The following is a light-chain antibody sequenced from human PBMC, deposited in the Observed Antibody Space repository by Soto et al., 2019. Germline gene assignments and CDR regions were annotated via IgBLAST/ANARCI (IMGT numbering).Light chain of an antibody. CDR3: QQYTAWPYT. V-gene: IGKV3-15*01. J-gene: IGKJ2*01. CDR2: VAS. CDR1: QSVGTS. Sequence: EIVMTQSPDTLSVSPGERANLSCRASQSVGTSIAWYQQKPGQAPRLLIYVASTRATTLPARFSGSGSGTEFTLTISSLQSEDFAVYYCQQYTAWPYTFGQGTKLEI.